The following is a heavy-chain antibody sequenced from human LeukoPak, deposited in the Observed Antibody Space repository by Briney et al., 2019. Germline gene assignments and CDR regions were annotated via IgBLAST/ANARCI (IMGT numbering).Heavy chain of an antibody. CDR2: ISAYNGNT. Sequence: GASVKVSCKASGYTFTSYGISWVRQAPGQGLEWMGWISAYNGNTNYAQKLQGRVTMTTDTSTGTAYMELSSLRSEDTAVYYCARRSATADYWGQGTLVTVSS. V-gene: IGHV1-18*01. J-gene: IGHJ4*02. D-gene: IGHD2-21*02. CDR3: ARRSATADY. CDR1: GYTFTSYG.